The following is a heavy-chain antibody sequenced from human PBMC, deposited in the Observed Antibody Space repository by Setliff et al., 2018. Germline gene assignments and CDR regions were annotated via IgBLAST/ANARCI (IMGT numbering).Heavy chain of an antibody. D-gene: IGHD2-15*01. J-gene: IGHJ5*02. CDR3: ARSPAVLGIVYLDP. Sequence: SVKVSCKASGDSFNNYAISWVRQAPGQGLEWMGGIIPMFGTPAYAQKFQDGVTITTDESTSTAYMELDSLRSEDTAVYYCARSPAVLGIVYLDPWGQGTLV. CDR1: GDSFNNYA. CDR2: IIPMFGTP. V-gene: IGHV1-69*05.